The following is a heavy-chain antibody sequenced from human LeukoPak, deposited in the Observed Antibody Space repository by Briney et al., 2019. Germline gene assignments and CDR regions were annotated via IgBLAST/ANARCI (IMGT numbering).Heavy chain of an antibody. CDR3: ARNVLRFLEWSSGEDY. CDR1: GFTFSSYA. Sequence: PGGSLRLSCAVSGFTFSSYAMSWVRQAPGRGLEWVSAISGSGGSTYYEDSVKGRVTISRDNSKNTLYLQMTSLRAEDTAVYYCARNVLRFLEWSSGEDYWGQGTLVTVSS. D-gene: IGHD3-3*01. V-gene: IGHV3-23*01. CDR2: ISGSGGST. J-gene: IGHJ4*02.